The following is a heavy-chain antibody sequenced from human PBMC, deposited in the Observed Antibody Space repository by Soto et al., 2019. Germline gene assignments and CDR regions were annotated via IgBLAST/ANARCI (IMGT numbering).Heavy chain of an antibody. CDR3: AREDYAGASPRFDY. Sequence: EVQLVESGGGLVKPGGSLRLSCAASGFIFSSYTMTWVRQAPGKGLEWVSSISSSSSNIEYADSVKGRFSVSRDNANNSLFLQINRLRAEDTAVYYCAREDYAGASPRFDYWGLGALVTVSS. CDR1: GFIFSSYT. D-gene: IGHD4-17*01. J-gene: IGHJ4*02. CDR2: ISSSSSNI. V-gene: IGHV3-21*01.